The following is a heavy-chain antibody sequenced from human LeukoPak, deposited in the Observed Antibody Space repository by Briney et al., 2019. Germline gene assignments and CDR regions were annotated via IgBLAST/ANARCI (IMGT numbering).Heavy chain of an antibody. CDR1: GYTFTSYY. J-gene: IGHJ4*02. V-gene: IGHV1-46*01. CDR3: ARVRGVVAAILAIDY. Sequence: AASVKVSCKASGYTFTSYYMHWVRQAPGQGLEWMGIINPSGGSTSYAQKFQGRVTMTRDTSTSTVYMELSSLRSEDTAVYYCARVRGVVAAILAIDYWGQGTLVTVSS. CDR2: INPSGGST. D-gene: IGHD2-15*01.